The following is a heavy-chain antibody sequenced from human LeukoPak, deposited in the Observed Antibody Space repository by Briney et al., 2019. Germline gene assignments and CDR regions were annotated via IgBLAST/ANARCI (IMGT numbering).Heavy chain of an antibody. CDR1: GFTFSSYE. CDR2: ISSSGSTI. J-gene: IGHJ6*02. Sequence: PGGSLRLSCAASGFTFSSYEMNWDGQAPGKGLEWVSYISSSGSTIYYADSVKGRFTISRDNAKKSLYLQMNSLRAESKAVYYCARDRSSGDSLDYYGMDVWGQGTTVTVSS. V-gene: IGHV3-48*03. D-gene: IGHD6-19*01. CDR3: ARDRSSGDSLDYYGMDV.